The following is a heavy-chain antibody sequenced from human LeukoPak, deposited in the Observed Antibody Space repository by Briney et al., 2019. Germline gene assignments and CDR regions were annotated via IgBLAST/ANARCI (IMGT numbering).Heavy chain of an antibody. J-gene: IGHJ4*02. V-gene: IGHV3-30*04. D-gene: IGHD3-10*01. Sequence: PGGSLRLSCAASGFTFSSYAMHWVRQAPGKGLEWVAVISYDGSNKYYADSVKGRFTISRDNSKNTLYLQMNSLRAEDTAVYYCARDSPDLWFGELLLDYWGQGTLVTVSS. CDR2: ISYDGSNK. CDR1: GFTFSSYA. CDR3: ARDSPDLWFGELLLDY.